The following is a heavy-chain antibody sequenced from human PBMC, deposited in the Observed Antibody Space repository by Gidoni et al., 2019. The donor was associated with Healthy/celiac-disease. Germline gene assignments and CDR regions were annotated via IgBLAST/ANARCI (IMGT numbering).Heavy chain of an antibody. CDR3: ARDHADRPLWD. Sequence: QVQLVQSGAEVKKPGSSVKVSCKASGGTFSSYTISWVRQAPGQGLEWMGRIIPILGIANYAQKFQGRVTSTADKSTSTAYMELSSLRSEDTAVYYCARDHADRPLWDWGQGTLVTVSS. V-gene: IGHV1-69*08. D-gene: IGHD2-2*01. J-gene: IGHJ4*02. CDR1: GGTFSSYT. CDR2: IIPILGIA.